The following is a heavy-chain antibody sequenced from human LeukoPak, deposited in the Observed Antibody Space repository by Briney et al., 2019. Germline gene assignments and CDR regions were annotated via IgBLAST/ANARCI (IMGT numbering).Heavy chain of an antibody. D-gene: IGHD6-13*01. CDR1: GFTVSSNY. J-gene: IGHJ6*03. Sequence: GGSLRLSCAASGFTVSSNYMSWVRQAPGKGLEWVSVIYSGGSTYYADSVKGRFTISRDNSKNTLYLQMNSLRAEDTAVYYCARGGAAPTPYYYYYYMDVWAKGPRSPSP. CDR3: ARGGAAPTPYYYYYYMDV. CDR2: IYSGGST. V-gene: IGHV3-53*01.